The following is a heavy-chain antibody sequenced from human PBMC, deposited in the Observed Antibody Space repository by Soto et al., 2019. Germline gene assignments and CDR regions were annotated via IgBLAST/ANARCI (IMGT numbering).Heavy chain of an antibody. J-gene: IGHJ4*02. D-gene: IGHD3-3*01. V-gene: IGHV3-23*01. CDR3: AKRPTDFWSGYWPSDY. CDR1: GFTFSSYA. CDR2: ISGGGDAS. Sequence: LRLSCTASGFTFSSYAMDWVRQAPGQGLEWLSAISGGGDASHYADSVKGRFTISRDNSKNTLFLQMSSLRAEDTAVYYCAKRPTDFWSGYWPSDYWGQGTLVTVSS.